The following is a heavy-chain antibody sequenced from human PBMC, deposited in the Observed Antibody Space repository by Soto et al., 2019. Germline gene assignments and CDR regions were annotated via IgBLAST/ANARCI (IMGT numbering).Heavy chain of an antibody. CDR3: GREFSYYESRASYLAV. J-gene: IGHJ4*02. Sequence: SQTLSLTCAISGGSVSGNSAAWNWIRQSPSRGLEWLGRTYYRSRWYNDYAVSVKSRITVTPDTSKNQISLHLNSVTPEETAVYYCGREFSYYESRASYLAVWGQGAL. V-gene: IGHV6-1*01. CDR1: GGSVSGNSAA. CDR2: TYYRSRWYN. D-gene: IGHD3-22*01.